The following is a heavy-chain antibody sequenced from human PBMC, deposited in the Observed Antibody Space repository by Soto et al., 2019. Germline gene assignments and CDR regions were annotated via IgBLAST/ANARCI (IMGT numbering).Heavy chain of an antibody. J-gene: IGHJ6*02. V-gene: IGHV3-33*01. CDR3: ARPYYDFWSGYPLCMDV. Sequence: PGGSLRLSCAASGFTFSSYGMHWVRQAPGKGLEWVAVIWYDGSNKYYADSVKGRFTISRDNSKNMLYLQMNSLRAEDTAVYYCARPYYDFWSGYPLCMDVWGQGTTVTVSS. CDR1: GFTFSSYG. CDR2: IWYDGSNK. D-gene: IGHD3-3*01.